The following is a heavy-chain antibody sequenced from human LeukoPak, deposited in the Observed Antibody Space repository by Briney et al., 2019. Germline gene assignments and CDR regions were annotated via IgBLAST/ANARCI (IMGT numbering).Heavy chain of an antibody. Sequence: PSETLSLTCAVYGGSFNDYYWNWIRQPPGKGLEWIGEINLRGSTTYNPSLKSRVTISLDESKNQFSLKLSSVTAADTAVYYCARQTGSGLFILPGGQGTLVTVSS. D-gene: IGHD3/OR15-3a*01. CDR2: INLRGST. CDR1: GGSFNDYY. J-gene: IGHJ4*02. CDR3: ARQTGSGLFILP. V-gene: IGHV4-34*01.